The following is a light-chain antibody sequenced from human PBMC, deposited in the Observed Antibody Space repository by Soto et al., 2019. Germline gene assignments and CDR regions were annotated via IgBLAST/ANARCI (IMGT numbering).Light chain of an antibody. CDR2: ATS. J-gene: IGKJ3*01. V-gene: IGKV1-12*01. CDR3: QQTHSLPLS. CDR1: QGVGGW. Sequence: IQMTQSPSSVSASVGDRVTMTCRASQGVGGWLAWYQQKPGKVPKLLIYATSSLHSGVPSRFSGSGSGTDFPLSKSTLQPEDFATNYCQQTHSLPLSFAPGTKVD.